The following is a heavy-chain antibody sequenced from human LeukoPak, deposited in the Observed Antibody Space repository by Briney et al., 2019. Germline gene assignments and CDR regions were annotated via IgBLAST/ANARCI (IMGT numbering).Heavy chain of an antibody. D-gene: IGHD3-22*01. CDR3: AKESYESSGYPYFDY. V-gene: IGHV3-23*01. CDR2: ISGSGGST. CDR1: GFTFSSYA. J-gene: IGHJ4*02. Sequence: QPGGSLSLSRAASGFTFSSYAMSWVRQAPGKGLECFSAISGSGGSTYSPDSVKGRFTISRDNSKNTLYLQMNSLMAEDTAVYYSAKESYESSGYPYFDYWGQGTLVTVSS.